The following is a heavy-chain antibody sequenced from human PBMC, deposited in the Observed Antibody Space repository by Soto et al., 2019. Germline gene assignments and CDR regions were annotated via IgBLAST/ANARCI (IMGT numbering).Heavy chain of an antibody. D-gene: IGHD1-26*01. CDR3: ARHSLSTTHFDY. CDR1: GGSISSSSYY. J-gene: IGHJ4*01. V-gene: IGHV4-39*01. Sequence: QLQLQESGPGLVKPSETLSLTCTVSGGSISSSSYYWGWIRQPPGKGLEWIGSIYFSGSTYYNPSLKSRVTISVDTSKNQFSLKLTSVTDADTAVYYCARHSLSTTHFDYWGHGTLVTVSS. CDR2: IYFSGST.